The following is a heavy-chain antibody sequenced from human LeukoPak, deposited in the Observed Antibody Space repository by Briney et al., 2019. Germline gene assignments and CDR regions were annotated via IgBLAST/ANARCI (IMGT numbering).Heavy chain of an antibody. V-gene: IGHV3-74*01. CDR2: IHSDGSST. Sequence: GGSLRLSCAASGFTFSSYWMRWVRQAPGKGLVWVSRIHSDGSSTSYADSVRGRFTISRDDAKSTLYLQMNSLRAEDTAVYYCARSGWPYYFDYWGQGTLVTVSS. D-gene: IGHD3-22*01. J-gene: IGHJ4*02. CDR1: GFTFSSYW. CDR3: ARSGWPYYFDY.